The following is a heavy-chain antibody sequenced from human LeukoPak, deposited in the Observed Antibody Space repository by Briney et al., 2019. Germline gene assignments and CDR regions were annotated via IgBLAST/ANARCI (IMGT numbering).Heavy chain of an antibody. J-gene: IGHJ6*02. D-gene: IGHD3-10*01. CDR2: VYYSGRP. Sequence: SETLSLTCTVSGGSISSSSYHWGWIRQPPGKGLEWIGNVYYSGRPYYTPSLTSRVTISVDTSENQFSLILGSVTAADTAVYYCARLRVGTYDMDVWGQGTTVTVSS. CDR1: GGSISSSSYH. CDR3: ARLRVGTYDMDV. V-gene: IGHV4-39*07.